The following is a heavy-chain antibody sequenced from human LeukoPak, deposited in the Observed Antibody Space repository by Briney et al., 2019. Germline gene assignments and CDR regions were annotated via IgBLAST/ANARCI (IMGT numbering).Heavy chain of an antibody. V-gene: IGHV3-30-3*01. D-gene: IGHD1-26*01. CDR3: ARSNAYSGSSLWY. CDR2: ISYDGSNK. J-gene: IGHJ4*02. Sequence: PGGSLRLSCAASGFTFSSYAMHWVRQAPGKGLEWVAVISYDGSNKYYADSVEGRFTISRDNSKNTLYLQMNSLRAEDTAVYYCARSNAYSGSSLWYWGQGTLVTVSS. CDR1: GFTFSSYA.